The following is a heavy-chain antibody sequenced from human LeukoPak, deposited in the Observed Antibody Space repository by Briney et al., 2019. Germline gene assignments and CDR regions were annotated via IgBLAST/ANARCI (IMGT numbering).Heavy chain of an antibody. D-gene: IGHD2-2*01. CDR3: ARDMHSSYEY. V-gene: IGHV3-7*05. Sequence: GGSLRLSCAASGFTFSAYWMSWLRQAPGRGLEWVASIKQDGGEKYYVDSVMGRFTISKDNAKNSLYLQMNSLRVEDTAVYYCARDMHSSYEYWGQGTLVSVSS. CDR1: GFTFSAYW. CDR2: IKQDGGEK. J-gene: IGHJ4*02.